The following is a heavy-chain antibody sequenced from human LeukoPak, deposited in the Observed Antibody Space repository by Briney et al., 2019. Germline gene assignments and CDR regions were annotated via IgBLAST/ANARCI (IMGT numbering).Heavy chain of an antibody. CDR2: IYHSGST. D-gene: IGHD4-11*01. V-gene: IGHV4-30-2*01. Sequence: SETLSLTCTVSGGSISSGGYYWSWIRQPPGKGLEWIGYIYHSGSTYYNPSLKSRVTISVDRSKNQFSLKLSSVTAADTAVYYCARDPPNDDYSKGGYYYYYMDVWGKGTTVTVSS. CDR1: GGSISSGGYY. CDR3: ARDPPNDDYSKGGYYYYYMDV. J-gene: IGHJ6*03.